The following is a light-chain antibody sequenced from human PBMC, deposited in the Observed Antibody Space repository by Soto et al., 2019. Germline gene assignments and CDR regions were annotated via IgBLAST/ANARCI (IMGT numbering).Light chain of an antibody. V-gene: IGKV2-28*01. CDR3: MQALQTPYT. J-gene: IGKJ2*01. CDR2: LRS. CDR1: QSLLHSNGYNF. Sequence: DIVMTQSPLSLPVTPGEPATISCRSSQSLLHSNGYNFLDWYVQKPGQSPQLLIYLRSNRASGVPDRFSGSGSGIDFTLKISRVEAEDVGVYYCMQALQTPYTFGQGTKLEIK.